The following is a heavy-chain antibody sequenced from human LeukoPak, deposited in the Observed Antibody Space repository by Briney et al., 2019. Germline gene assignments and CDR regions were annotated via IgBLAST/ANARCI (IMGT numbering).Heavy chain of an antibody. V-gene: IGHV3-23*01. CDR3: AKDYYDSSGYYLTNDAFDI. J-gene: IGHJ3*02. CDR1: GFTFSSYA. CDR2: ISGSGGST. Sequence: GGSLRLSCAASGFTFSSYAMSWVRRAPGKGLEWVPAISGSGGSTYYADSVKGRFTISRDNSKNTLYLQMNSLRAEDTAVYYCAKDYYDSSGYYLTNDAFDIWGQGTMVTVSS. D-gene: IGHD3-22*01.